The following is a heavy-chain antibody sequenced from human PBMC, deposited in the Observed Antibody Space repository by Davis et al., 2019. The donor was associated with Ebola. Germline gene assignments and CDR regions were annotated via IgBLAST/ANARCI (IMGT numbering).Heavy chain of an antibody. D-gene: IGHD3-22*01. CDR3: ARVDSSGDHDY. J-gene: IGHJ4*02. CDR1: GFTFSDYY. CDR2: ISSSSSYT. V-gene: IGHV3-11*06. Sequence: GGSLRLSCAASGFTFSDYYMSWIRQAPGKGLEWVSYISSSSSYTNYADSVKGRFTISKDNSKNTLYLQMNSLRAEDTAVYYCARVDSSGDHDYWGQGTLVTVSS.